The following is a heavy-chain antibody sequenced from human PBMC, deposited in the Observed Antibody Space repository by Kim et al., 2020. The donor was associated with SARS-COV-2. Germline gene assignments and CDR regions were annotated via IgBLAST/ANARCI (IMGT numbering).Heavy chain of an antibody. D-gene: IGHD6-6*01. V-gene: IGHV1-8*01. CDR3: AGGEYSSSSAFDY. Sequence: YAQKLQGIVTMTRDTALSAAYMELSSLRAEDTAVYYCAGGEYSSSSAFDYWGQGTLVTVSS. J-gene: IGHJ4*02.